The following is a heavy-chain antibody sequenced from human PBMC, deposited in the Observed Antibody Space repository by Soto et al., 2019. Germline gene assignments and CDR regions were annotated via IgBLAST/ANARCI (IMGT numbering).Heavy chain of an antibody. CDR1: GGSISSYY. J-gene: IGHJ6*02. Sequence: PSETLSLTCTVSGGSISSYYWSWIRQPPGKGLEWIGYIYYSGSTNYNPSLKSRVTISVDTSKNQFSLKLSSVTAADTAVYYCASSATMVRDLYYYYYGMDVWGQGTTVTVSS. CDR3: ASSATMVRDLYYYYYGMDV. D-gene: IGHD3-10*01. CDR2: IYYSGST. V-gene: IGHV4-59*08.